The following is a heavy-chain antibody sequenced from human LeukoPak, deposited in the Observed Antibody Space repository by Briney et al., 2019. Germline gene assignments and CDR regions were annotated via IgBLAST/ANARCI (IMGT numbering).Heavy chain of an antibody. D-gene: IGHD5-18*01. V-gene: IGHV1-8*01. CDR2: MNPNSGNT. Sequence: ASVKVSCKASGYTFTSHDINWVRQATGQGLEWMGWMNPNSGNTGYAQKFQGRVTMTRNTSISTAYMELSSLRSEDTAVYYCARPGGYSYTFDPWGQGTLVTVSS. CDR1: GYTFTSHD. J-gene: IGHJ5*02. CDR3: ARPGGYSYTFDP.